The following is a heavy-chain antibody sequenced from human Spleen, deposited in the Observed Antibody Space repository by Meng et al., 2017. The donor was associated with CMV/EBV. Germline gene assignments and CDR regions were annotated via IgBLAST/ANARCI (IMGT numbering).Heavy chain of an antibody. CDR3: VRDQLYYFDY. CDR1: GGSFSGYY. Sequence: SETLSLTCAVYGGSFSGYYWSWIRQPPGKGLEWIGEINHSGSTNYNPSLKSRVTISVDTSKNQFSLKLSSVTAADTAVYYCVRDQLYYFDYWGQGTLVTVSS. D-gene: IGHD1-1*01. J-gene: IGHJ4*02. V-gene: IGHV4-34*01. CDR2: INHSGST.